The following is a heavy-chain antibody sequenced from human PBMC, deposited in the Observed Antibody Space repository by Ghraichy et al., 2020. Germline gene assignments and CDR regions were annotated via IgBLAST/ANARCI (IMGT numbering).Heavy chain of an antibody. Sequence: SVKVSCKASGGTFSSYAISWVRQAPGQGLEWMGGIIPIFGTANYAQKFQGRVTITADESTSTAYMELSSLRSEDTAVYYCARGASLDYDSSGYYSARNWYFDLWGRGTLVTVSS. CDR3: ARGASLDYDSSGYYSARNWYFDL. D-gene: IGHD3-22*01. J-gene: IGHJ2*01. CDR1: GGTFSSYA. V-gene: IGHV1-69*13. CDR2: IIPIFGTA.